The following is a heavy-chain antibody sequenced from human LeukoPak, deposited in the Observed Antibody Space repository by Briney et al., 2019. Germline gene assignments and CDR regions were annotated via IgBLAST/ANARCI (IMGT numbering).Heavy chain of an antibody. CDR3: AKDYWTGYYESFDY. CDR1: GFTFSSYG. Sequence: GGSLRLSCAASGFTFSSYGMHWVRQAPGEGLEWVAVISYDGSNKYYADSVKGRFTISRDNSKNTLYLQMNSLRAEDTAVFYCAKDYWTGYYESFDYWGQGTLVTVSS. J-gene: IGHJ4*02. V-gene: IGHV3-30*18. CDR2: ISYDGSNK. D-gene: IGHD3/OR15-3a*01.